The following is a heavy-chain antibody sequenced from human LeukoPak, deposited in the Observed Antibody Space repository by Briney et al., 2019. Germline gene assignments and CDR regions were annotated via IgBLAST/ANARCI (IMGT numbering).Heavy chain of an antibody. D-gene: IGHD3-10*01. Sequence: SETLSLTCAVSGDSITSGGYSWSWIRQPPGKGLEGIGDIDDSGSTYYSPSLKSRLTISRDTSKNQFSLKLSSVTAADTAVYYCARRRAYYGSGSRYYYMDVWGKGTTVTISS. CDR2: IDDSGST. J-gene: IGHJ6*03. CDR1: GDSITSGGYS. CDR3: ARRRAYYGSGSRYYYMDV. V-gene: IGHV4-30-4*07.